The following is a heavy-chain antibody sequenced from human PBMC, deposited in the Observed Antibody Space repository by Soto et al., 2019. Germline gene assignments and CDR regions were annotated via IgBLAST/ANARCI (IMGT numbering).Heavy chain of an antibody. CDR2: INGDGSGT. CDR1: GFTFSGFW. V-gene: IGHV3-74*02. CDR3: VRVKETSGWWAFDY. J-gene: IGHJ4*02. D-gene: IGHD6-19*01. Sequence: EVQLVESGGGLVQPGGSLRLSCTASGFTFSGFWMHWVRQAPGKGLVWVSRINGDGSGTNYADSVKGRFTISRDNAKNTLYLQMNSLRVEYMDVYYCVRVKETSGWWAFDYGGQGTRVTVSS.